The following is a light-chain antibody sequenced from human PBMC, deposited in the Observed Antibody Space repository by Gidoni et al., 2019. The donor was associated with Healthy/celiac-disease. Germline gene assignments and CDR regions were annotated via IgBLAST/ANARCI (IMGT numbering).Light chain of an antibody. CDR2: SNN. CDR3: AAWDDSLNGWV. CDR1: SSNIRSKT. Sequence: SVLTQPPSASGTTGQRVTISCSGSSSNIRSKTVTWYQLLPGTAPKLLIYSNNQPPSGVPDRFSVSKSGTSASLAISGLQSEDEADYYCAAWDDSLNGWVFGGGTKLTVL. V-gene: IGLV1-44*01. J-gene: IGLJ3*02.